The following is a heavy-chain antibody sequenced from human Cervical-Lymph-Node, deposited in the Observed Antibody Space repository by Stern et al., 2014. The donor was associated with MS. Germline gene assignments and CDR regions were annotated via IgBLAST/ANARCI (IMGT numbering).Heavy chain of an antibody. CDR3: ARAEYSSSSFSY. CDR1: GFTFSSYS. V-gene: IGHV3-21*01. CDR2: ISRNSSYI. Sequence: EVQLEESGGGLVKPGGSLRLSCAASGFTFSSYSMNWVRQAPGKGLEWVSSISRNSSYINYADSVKGQFTISRDNAKNSLYLQMNSLRAEDTAVYYCARAEYSSSSFSYWGQGTLVTVSS. J-gene: IGHJ4*02. D-gene: IGHD6-6*01.